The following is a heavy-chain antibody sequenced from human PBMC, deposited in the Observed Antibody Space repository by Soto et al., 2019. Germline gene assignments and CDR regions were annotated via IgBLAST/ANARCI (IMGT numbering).Heavy chain of an antibody. V-gene: IGHV1-69*13. Sequence: SVKVSCKASGGTFSSYAISWVRQAPGQGLEWMGGIIPIFGTANYAQKFQGRVTITADESTSTAYMELSSLRSEDTAVYYCGGARPRGSYYGHYFDYGGKGPLATVPS. J-gene: IGHJ4*02. CDR3: GGARPRGSYYGHYFDY. CDR2: IIPIFGTA. CDR1: GGTFSSYA. D-gene: IGHD1-26*01.